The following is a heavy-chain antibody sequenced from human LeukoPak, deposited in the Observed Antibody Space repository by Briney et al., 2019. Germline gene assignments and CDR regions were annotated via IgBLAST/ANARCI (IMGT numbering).Heavy chain of an antibody. Sequence: SETLSLTCSVSGASIGDYYWTWIRQPPGKRLQWIGSISHSGSTKYNPSLNSRVSISIDTSRDQFSLKLRSVTAADTAVYYCAREPRYYRDSYYSYMDVWGKGTTVTVSS. J-gene: IGHJ6*03. CDR3: AREPRYYRDSYYSYMDV. D-gene: IGHD3-22*01. CDR1: GASIGDYY. CDR2: ISHSGST. V-gene: IGHV4-59*01.